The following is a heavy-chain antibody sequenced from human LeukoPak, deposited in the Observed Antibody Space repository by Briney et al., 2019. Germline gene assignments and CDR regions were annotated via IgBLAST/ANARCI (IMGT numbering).Heavy chain of an antibody. CDR1: GGSFSGYY. CDR2: INHSGST. V-gene: IGHV4-34*01. J-gene: IGHJ6*03. D-gene: IGHD1-1*01. CDR3: ARLGRPPTVYYYYMDV. Sequence: SETLSLTCAVYGGSFSGYYWSWIRQPPGKGLEWIGEINHSGSTNYNPSLKSRVTISVDTSKNQFSLKLSSVTAADTAVYYCARLGRPPTVYYYYMDVWGKGTTVTVSS.